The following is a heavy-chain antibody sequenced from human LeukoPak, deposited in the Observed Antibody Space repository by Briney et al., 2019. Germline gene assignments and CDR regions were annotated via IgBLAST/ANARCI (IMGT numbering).Heavy chain of an antibody. V-gene: IGHV4-4*07. D-gene: IGHD1-1*01. J-gene: IGHJ4*02. CDR1: GGSISSYY. Sequence: SETLSLTCTVSGGSISSYYWSWIRQPAGKRLEWIGRIYTSGSTNYNPSPKSRVTMSVDTSKNQFSLKLSSVTAADTAVYYCARDRGNWNDPGGYYFDYWGQGTLVTVSS. CDR2: IYTSGST. CDR3: ARDRGNWNDPGGYYFDY.